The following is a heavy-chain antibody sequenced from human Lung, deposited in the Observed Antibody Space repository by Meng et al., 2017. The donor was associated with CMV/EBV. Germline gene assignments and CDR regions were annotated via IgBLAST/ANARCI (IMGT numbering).Heavy chain of an antibody. CDR1: GFSVSSKY. Sequence: QWVWSGGGWVQPGGSLRLPCTAAGFSVSSKYMSWVRQAPGKGLEWISIIYGSGNTYYGDSVKGRFTISRDNFRNTLYLQMNSLTAEDTAVYYCAREIPQAWASWGQGTLVTVSS. J-gene: IGHJ5*02. CDR3: AREIPQAWAS. V-gene: IGHV3-66*01. D-gene: IGHD2-21*01. CDR2: IYGSGNT.